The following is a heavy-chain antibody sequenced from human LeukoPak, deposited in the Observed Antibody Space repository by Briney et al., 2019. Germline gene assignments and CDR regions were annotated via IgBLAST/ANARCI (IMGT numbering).Heavy chain of an antibody. CDR3: ARVMYYYHSSGSIAVYYFDD. CDR1: GFTFSSHW. Sequence: PGGTVRLSCAASGFTFSSHWMHWVRQAPGKGLVWVSRINSDGSTTSYADSVKGRFTISRDNAKNTLYLQMNSLRAEDTAVYYCARVMYYYHSSGSIAVYYFDDWSQGTLVTVSS. D-gene: IGHD3-22*01. J-gene: IGHJ4*02. V-gene: IGHV3-74*01. CDR2: INSDGSTT.